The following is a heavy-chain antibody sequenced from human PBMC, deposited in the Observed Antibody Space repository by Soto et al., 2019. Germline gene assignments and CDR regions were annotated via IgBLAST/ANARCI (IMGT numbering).Heavy chain of an antibody. J-gene: IGHJ3*01. Sequence: GGSLRLSCAASGFTFSSYSMNWVRQAPGKGLEWVSYISSSSSTIYYADSVKGRFTISRDNAKNSLYLQMNSLRAEDTAVYYCARFYCSFGSCYPGNAFDFWGQGTMVTVSS. D-gene: IGHD2-15*01. V-gene: IGHV3-48*01. CDR3: ARFYCSFGSCYPGNAFDF. CDR1: GFTFSSYS. CDR2: ISSSSSTI.